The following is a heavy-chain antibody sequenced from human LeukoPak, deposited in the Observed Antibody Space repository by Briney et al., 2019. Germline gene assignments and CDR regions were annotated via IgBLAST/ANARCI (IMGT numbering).Heavy chain of an antibody. CDR1: GFTFSDYY. V-gene: IGHV3-11*03. CDR3: ARLPGSYFPPFFDY. CDR2: ISSSSSYT. D-gene: IGHD3-10*01. Sequence: GGSLRLSCAASGFTFSDYYMSWIRQAPGKGLEWVSYISSSSSYTSYADSVKGRFTISRDNAKNSLYLQMNSLRAEDTAVYYCARLPGSYFPPFFDYWGQGTLVTVSS. J-gene: IGHJ4*02.